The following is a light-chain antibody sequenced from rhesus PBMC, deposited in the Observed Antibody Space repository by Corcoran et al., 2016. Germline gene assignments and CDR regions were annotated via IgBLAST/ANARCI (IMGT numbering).Light chain of an antibody. CDR2: DAS. CDR3: QHYYDEPLT. Sequence: DIQMTQSPSALSAPAGDRVTISCRASQNIYSNLAWYQQKPGKSPKLLIHDASRLQAGIPSRFSGSGSGTDFTLSISSLQPEGSATYYCQHYYDEPLTFGEGTKVEVK. V-gene: IGKV1S8*01. CDR1: QNIYSN. J-gene: IGKJ4*01.